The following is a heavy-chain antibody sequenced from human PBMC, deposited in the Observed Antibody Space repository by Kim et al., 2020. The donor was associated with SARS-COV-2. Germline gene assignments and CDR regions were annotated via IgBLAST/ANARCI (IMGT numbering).Heavy chain of an antibody. CDR1: GGSFSDNY. J-gene: IGHJ6*03. V-gene: IGHV4-34*01. CDR3: VRGKRDREVRVNPFYYYYYMDV. CDR2: ITHTGTS. D-gene: IGHD2-2*01. Sequence: SETLSLTCAVYGGSFSDNYWNWVRQPPGKGLEWIGEITHTGTSTYNPSLKSRVTLSVDPSKSQFSLNLRSVTAADTAVYYCVRGKRDREVRVNPFYYYYYMDVWGKGTTVTVSS.